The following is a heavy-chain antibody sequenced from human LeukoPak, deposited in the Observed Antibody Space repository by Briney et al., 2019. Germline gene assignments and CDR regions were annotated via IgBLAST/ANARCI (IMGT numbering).Heavy chain of an antibody. Sequence: ASVKVSCKASGYSFTDYYMHWVRQAPGQRLEWMGWINPNSGGTSYAQKFQGRVTMTRDTSISTAYVELSGLRSDDTAVYYCARTLPVFVTSSTHFDYWGQGTPITVSS. V-gene: IGHV1-2*02. J-gene: IGHJ4*02. CDR2: INPNSGGT. D-gene: IGHD3-16*02. CDR1: GYSFTDYY. CDR3: ARTLPVFVTSSTHFDY.